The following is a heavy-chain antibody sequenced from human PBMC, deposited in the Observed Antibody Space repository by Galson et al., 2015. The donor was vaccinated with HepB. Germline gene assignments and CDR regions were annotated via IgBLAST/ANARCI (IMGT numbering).Heavy chain of an antibody. V-gene: IGHV1-24*01. J-gene: IGHJ4*02. Sequence: SVKVSCKVSGYTLTELSMHWVRQAPGKGLEWMGGFDPEDGETIYAQKFQGRVTMTEDTSTDTAYMELSSLRSEDTAVYYCASHHLLTTVTPDLDYWGQGTLVTVSS. D-gene: IGHD4-17*01. CDR2: FDPEDGET. CDR3: ASHHLLTTVTPDLDY. CDR1: GYTLTELS.